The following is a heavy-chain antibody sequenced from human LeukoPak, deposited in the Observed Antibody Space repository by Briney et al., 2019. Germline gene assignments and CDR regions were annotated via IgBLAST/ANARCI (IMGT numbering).Heavy chain of an antibody. Sequence: PSGTLSLTCTVSGGSISSGGYYWSWIRQHPGKGLEWIGYIYYSGSTYYNPSLKSRVTISVDTSKNQFSLKLSSVTAADTAVYYCARGAYYYDSSGYSCFDYWGQGTLVTVSS. CDR1: GGSISSGGYY. CDR2: IYYSGST. CDR3: ARGAYYYDSSGYSCFDY. D-gene: IGHD3-22*01. J-gene: IGHJ4*02. V-gene: IGHV4-31*03.